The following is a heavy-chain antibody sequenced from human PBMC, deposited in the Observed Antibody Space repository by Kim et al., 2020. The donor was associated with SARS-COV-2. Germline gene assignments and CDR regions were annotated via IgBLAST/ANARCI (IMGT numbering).Heavy chain of an antibody. V-gene: IGHV3-9*01. CDR2: ISWNSGSI. CDR3: AKDMRDSSGSFDY. D-gene: IGHD3-22*01. Sequence: GGSLRLSCAASGFTFDDYAMHWVRQAPGKGLEWVSGISWNSGSIGYADSVKGRFTISRDNAKNSLYLQMNSLRAEDTDLYYCAKDMRDSSGSFDYWGQGTLVTVS. CDR1: GFTFDDYA. J-gene: IGHJ4*02.